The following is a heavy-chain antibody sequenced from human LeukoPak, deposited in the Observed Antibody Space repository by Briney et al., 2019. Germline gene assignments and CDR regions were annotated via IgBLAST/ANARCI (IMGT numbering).Heavy chain of an antibody. V-gene: IGHV3-30*03. CDR2: ISYDGSNK. D-gene: IGHD3-10*01. CDR3: TRESGHIDY. CDR1: GFTFSSYG. Sequence: GGSLRLSCAASGFTFSSYGMHWVRQAPGKGLEWVAIISYDGSNKYYADSVKGRFTISRDNAKNSLYLQMNSLRADDTAVYYCTRESGHIDYWGQGTLVTVSS. J-gene: IGHJ4*02.